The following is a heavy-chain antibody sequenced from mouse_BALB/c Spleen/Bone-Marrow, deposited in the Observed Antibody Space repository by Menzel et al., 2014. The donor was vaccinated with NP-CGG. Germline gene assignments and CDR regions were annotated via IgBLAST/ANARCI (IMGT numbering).Heavy chain of an antibody. CDR2: INPSNGRT. CDR1: GYTFTRYW. Sequence: VKLQESGAELVKPGASVKLSCKASGYTFTRYWMEWVKQRPGQGLEWIGEINPSNGRTNYNEKFKSKATLTVDKSSSPAYMQLSSLTSEDSAVYYCAREAYYGPDYWGQGTTLTVSS. CDR3: AREAYYGPDY. J-gene: IGHJ2*01. D-gene: IGHD1-2*01. V-gene: IGHV1S81*02.